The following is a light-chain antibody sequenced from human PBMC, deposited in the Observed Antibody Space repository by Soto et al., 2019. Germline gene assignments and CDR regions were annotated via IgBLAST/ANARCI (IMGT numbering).Light chain of an antibody. Sequence: DIVLTQSPGTLSLSPGERATLSCRASETVNSNYLAWYQQKRGQAPRLLIYGASRRATGIPDRFSGSGSGTDFTLTITRLEPEDFAEYYCQQYGSSRTFGQGTKVEIK. J-gene: IGKJ1*01. CDR2: GAS. V-gene: IGKV3-20*01. CDR1: ETVNSNY. CDR3: QQYGSSRT.